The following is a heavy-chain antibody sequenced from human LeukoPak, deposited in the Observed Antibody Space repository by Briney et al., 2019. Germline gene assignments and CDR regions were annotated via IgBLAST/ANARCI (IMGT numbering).Heavy chain of an antibody. J-gene: IGHJ4*02. D-gene: IGHD6-13*01. CDR1: GGSISDSY. CDR3: ARRGIAAAGYDY. CDR2: IYNTGRT. V-gene: IGHV4-59*08. Sequence: SETLSLTCTVSGGSISDSYCTWFRQPPGKGLEWIGYIYNTGRTDYNPSLKSRVTILVDTSKNQFSLNLSSVTAADTAVYYCARRGIAAAGYDYWGQGTLVTVSS.